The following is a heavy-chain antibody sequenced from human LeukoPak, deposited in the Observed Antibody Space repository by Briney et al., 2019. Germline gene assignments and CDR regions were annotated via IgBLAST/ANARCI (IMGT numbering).Heavy chain of an antibody. CDR3: AGGYIYGYYYMDV. J-gene: IGHJ6*03. CDR1: GGSISSYY. V-gene: IGHV4-59*01. CDR2: IYYSGST. Sequence: PSETLSLTCTVSGGSISSYYWSWIRQPPGKGLEWIVYIYYSGSTNYNPSLKSRVTISVDTSKNQFSLKLSSVTAADTAVYYCAGGYIYGYYYMDVWGKGTTVTVSS. D-gene: IGHD5-18*01.